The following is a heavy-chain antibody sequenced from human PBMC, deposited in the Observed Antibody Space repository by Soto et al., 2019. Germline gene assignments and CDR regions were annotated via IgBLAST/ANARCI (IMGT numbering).Heavy chain of an antibody. D-gene: IGHD3-22*01. V-gene: IGHV1-69*13. CDR1: GGTFSSYA. Sequence: ASVKVSCKASGGTFSSYAISWVRQAPGQGLEWMGGIIPIFGTANYAQKFQGRVTITADESTSTAYMELSSLRSEDTAVYYCARESGYYDRNYYGMDVWAKGPRSPSP. CDR3: ARESGYYDRNYYGMDV. CDR2: IIPIFGTA. J-gene: IGHJ6*02.